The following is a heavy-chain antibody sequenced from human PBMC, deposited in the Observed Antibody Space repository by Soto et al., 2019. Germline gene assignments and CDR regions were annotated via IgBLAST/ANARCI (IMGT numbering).Heavy chain of an antibody. CDR1: GGSISSYY. V-gene: IGHV4-59*08. Sequence: PSETLSLTCTVSGGSISSYYWSWIRQPPGKGLEWIGYIYYSGSTNYNPSLKSRVTISVDTSKKQLSLKLTSVTAADTAVYYCARHGSSSWQEPPGVQHWGQGTLVTVSS. D-gene: IGHD6-13*01. J-gene: IGHJ1*01. CDR2: IYYSGST. CDR3: ARHGSSSWQEPPGVQH.